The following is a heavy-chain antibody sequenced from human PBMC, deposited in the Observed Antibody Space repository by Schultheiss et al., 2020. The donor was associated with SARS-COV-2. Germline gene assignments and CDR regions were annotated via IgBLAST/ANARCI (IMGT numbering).Heavy chain of an antibody. CDR3: AREGRGSGSWTGYYYYYMDV. CDR2: INHSGST. CDR1: GGSISSYY. J-gene: IGHJ6*03. Sequence: SQTLSLTCTVSGGSISSYYWSWIRQPPGKGLEWIGEINHSGSTNYNPSLKSRVTISVDTSKNQFSLKLSSVTAADTAVYYCAREGRGSGSWTGYYYYYMDVWGKGTTVTVSS. D-gene: IGHD2-15*01. V-gene: IGHV4-34*01.